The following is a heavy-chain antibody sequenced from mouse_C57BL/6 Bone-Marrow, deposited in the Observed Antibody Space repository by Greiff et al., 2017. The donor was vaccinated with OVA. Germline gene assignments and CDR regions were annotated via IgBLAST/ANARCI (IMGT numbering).Heavy chain of an antibody. Sequence: EVQLVESGGGLVQPGGSMKLSCVASGFTFSNYWMNWVRQFPEKGLEWVAQIRLKSDNYATHYAESVKGRFTISRDDSKSSVYLQMNNLRAEDTGIYYCTALGPDYWGQGTTLTVSS. CDR1: GFTFSNYW. CDR3: TALGPDY. CDR2: IRLKSDNYAT. J-gene: IGHJ2*01. V-gene: IGHV6-3*01. D-gene: IGHD4-1*01.